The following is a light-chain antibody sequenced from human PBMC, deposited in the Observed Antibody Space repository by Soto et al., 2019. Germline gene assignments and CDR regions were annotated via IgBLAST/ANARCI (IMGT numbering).Light chain of an antibody. Sequence: QSVLTQPASVSGSPGQSITISCTGTSSDVGGYNYVSWYQQRPGKAPKLMFYGVSNRPSGVSNRFSGSKSGNTASLTISGLQAEDEADYYCSSYTSSSTPLYVFGTGTKVTVL. V-gene: IGLV2-14*01. CDR2: GVS. J-gene: IGLJ1*01. CDR1: SSDVGGYNY. CDR3: SSYTSSSTPLYV.